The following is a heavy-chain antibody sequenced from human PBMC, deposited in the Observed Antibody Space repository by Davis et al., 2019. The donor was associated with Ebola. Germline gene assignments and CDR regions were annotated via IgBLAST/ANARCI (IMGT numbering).Heavy chain of an antibody. CDR3: ARRSSQALD. Sequence: GGSLRLSCAASGFTFSDYYMTWIRQAPGKGLEWLSYISSSGSSMNYADSVKGRFTISRDNAKNSLYLQMNSLRAEDTAVYYCARRSSQALDWGQGTLVTVSS. CDR1: GFTFSDYY. CDR2: ISSSGSSM. D-gene: IGHD6-6*01. J-gene: IGHJ4*02. V-gene: IGHV3-11*04.